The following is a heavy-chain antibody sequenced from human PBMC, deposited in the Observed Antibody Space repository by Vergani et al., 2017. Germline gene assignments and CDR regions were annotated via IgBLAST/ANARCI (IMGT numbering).Heavy chain of an antibody. CDR3: AGSDYGDYKSFPYCYMDV. CDR2: INAGNGNT. J-gene: IGHJ6*03. CDR1: GYTFTSYA. Sequence: QVQLVQSGAEVKKPGASVKVSCKASGYTFTSYAMHWVRQAPGQRLEWMGWINAGNGNTKYSQEFQGRVTITRGTSASPAYMELSSLRSEDTAVYYCAGSDYGDYKSFPYCYMDVWGKGTTVAVSS. D-gene: IGHD4-17*01. V-gene: IGHV1-3*01.